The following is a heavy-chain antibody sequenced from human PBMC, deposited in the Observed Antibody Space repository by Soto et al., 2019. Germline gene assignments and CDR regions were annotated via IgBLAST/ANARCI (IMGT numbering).Heavy chain of an antibody. V-gene: IGHV5-51*01. CDR2: IYPGDSDT. J-gene: IGHJ4*02. D-gene: IGHD3-22*01. Sequence: PGESLKISCKGSGYSFSRYWIAWVRQTPGKGLEWMGLIYPGDSDTRYSPSFQGQVTISADKSITTAYLQWSSLKASDTAIYYCARGTFSGDSSGPHYWGQGTLVTVSS. CDR1: GYSFSRYW. CDR3: ARGTFSGDSSGPHY.